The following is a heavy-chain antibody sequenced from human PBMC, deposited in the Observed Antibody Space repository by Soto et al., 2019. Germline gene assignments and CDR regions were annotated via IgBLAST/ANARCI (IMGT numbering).Heavy chain of an antibody. D-gene: IGHD1-1*01. CDR1: GAAVSSESYY. CDR2: IYNSGNT. Sequence: SETLSLTCTVSGAAVSSESYYWSWIRQPPGKGLEWIGYIYNSGNTNYKPSLKSRVTLAVDTSKNQFSLKLNSVTAADTAVYYCARGRDDNYYGMDVWSQGTTVNVSS. CDR3: ARGRDDNYYGMDV. J-gene: IGHJ6*02. V-gene: IGHV4-61*01.